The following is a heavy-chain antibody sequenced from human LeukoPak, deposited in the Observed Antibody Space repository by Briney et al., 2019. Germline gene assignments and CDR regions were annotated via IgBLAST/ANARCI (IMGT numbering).Heavy chain of an antibody. Sequence: GGSLRLSCAASGFTFSSYSMNWVRQAPGKGLEWVSSISSSSSYIYYADSVKGRFTISRDNAKNSLYLQMNSLRAEDTAVYYCARFIYDFWSGYPPYFHYWGQGTLVTVSS. V-gene: IGHV3-21*01. CDR3: ARFIYDFWSGYPPYFHY. CDR1: GFTFSSYS. CDR2: ISSSSSYI. D-gene: IGHD3-3*01. J-gene: IGHJ4*02.